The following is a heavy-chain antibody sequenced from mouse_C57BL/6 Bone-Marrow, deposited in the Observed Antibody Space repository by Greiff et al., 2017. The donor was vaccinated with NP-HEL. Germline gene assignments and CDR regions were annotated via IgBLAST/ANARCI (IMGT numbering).Heavy chain of an antibody. D-gene: IGHD1-1*01. CDR3: ARDGSSYNYYAMDY. V-gene: IGHV3-6*01. Sequence: EVQLVESGPGLVKPSQSLSLTCSVTGYSITSGYYWNWIRQFPGNKLEWMGYISYDGSNNYNPSLKNRISITRDPSKNQFFLKLNAVTTEDTATYYCARDGSSYNYYAMDYWGQGTSVTVSS. CDR2: ISYDGSN. CDR1: GYSITSGYY. J-gene: IGHJ4*01.